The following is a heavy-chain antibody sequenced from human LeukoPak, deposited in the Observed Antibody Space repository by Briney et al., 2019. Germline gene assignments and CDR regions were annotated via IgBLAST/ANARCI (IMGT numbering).Heavy chain of an antibody. Sequence: GGSLRLSCAASGFIFSTYGMTWFRQAPGRGLEWVSGISGSGLNTYYADSVKGRFTSFRDNSKNMLYLQMNSLRAEDTAVYYCAKGGGYGSGTYSEDWGQGILVTVSS. CDR2: ISGSGLNT. CDR3: AKGGGYGSGTYSED. J-gene: IGHJ4*02. V-gene: IGHV3-23*01. D-gene: IGHD3-10*01. CDR1: GFIFSTYG.